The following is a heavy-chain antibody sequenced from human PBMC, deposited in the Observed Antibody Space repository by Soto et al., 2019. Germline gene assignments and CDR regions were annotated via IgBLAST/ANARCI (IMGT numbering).Heavy chain of an antibody. CDR2: IYYSGST. CDR3: ARAGYCSGGSCYSGFDY. D-gene: IGHD2-15*01. J-gene: IGHJ4*02. V-gene: IGHV4-30-4*01. Sequence: QVQLQESGPGLVKPSQTLSLTCTVSGGSISSGDYYWSWIRQPPGKGLEWIGYIYYSGSTYYNPSLKSQVTISVDTSKNPFSLKLSSVTAADTAVYYCARAGYCSGGSCYSGFDYWGQGTLVTVSS. CDR1: GGSISSGDYY.